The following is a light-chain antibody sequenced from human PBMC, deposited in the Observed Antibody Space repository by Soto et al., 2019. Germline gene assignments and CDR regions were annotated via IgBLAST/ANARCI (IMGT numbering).Light chain of an antibody. J-gene: IGKJ1*01. Sequence: EIVLTQSPATLSSFPGDRVTLSCRASQAVNTRLAWYQHKPGQAPRLLIYLTSNRAAGIPARFSGSGSETDFTLTISDVEPEDFATYYCLQDYHFPRTFGQGTKVDIK. V-gene: IGKV3D-11*01. CDR1: QAVNTR. CDR2: LTS. CDR3: LQDYHFPRT.